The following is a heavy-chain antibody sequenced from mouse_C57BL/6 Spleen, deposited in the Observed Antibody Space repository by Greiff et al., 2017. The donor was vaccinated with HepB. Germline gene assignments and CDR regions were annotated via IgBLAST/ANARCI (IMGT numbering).Heavy chain of an antibody. CDR2: VYPYNGGT. J-gene: IGHJ2*01. Sequence: EVKLQESGPVLVKPGPSVKISCKASGFTFTDYYMHWVKQSHGKSLEWIGLVYPYNGGTSYNQKFKGKATLTVDTSSSTAYMELNSLTSGDSAVYYCAIITTVVDYFDYWGQGTTLTVSS. D-gene: IGHD1-1*01. CDR3: AIITTVVDYFDY. V-gene: IGHV1-36*01. CDR1: GFTFTDYY.